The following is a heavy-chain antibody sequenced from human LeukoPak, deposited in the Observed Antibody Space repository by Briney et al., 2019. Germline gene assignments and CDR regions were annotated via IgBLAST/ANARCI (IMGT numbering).Heavy chain of an antibody. V-gene: IGHV4-31*03. CDR2: IYYSGST. J-gene: IGHJ3*02. CDR1: GGSISTGGYY. CDR3: ARARRGDAFDI. Sequence: PSQTLPLTCTVSGGSISTGGYYWSWIRQHPGKGLEWIGYIYYSGSTYYSPSLKSRIAISLDRSKNLFSLNLSSVTAADTAVYYCARARRGDAFDIWGQGTMVTVSS. D-gene: IGHD3-10*01.